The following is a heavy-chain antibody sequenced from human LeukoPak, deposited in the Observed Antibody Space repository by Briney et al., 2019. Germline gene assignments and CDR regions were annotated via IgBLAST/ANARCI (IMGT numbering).Heavy chain of an antibody. D-gene: IGHD3-16*01. V-gene: IGHV3-23*01. CDR1: GLTFSRAW. J-gene: IGHJ4*02. CDR2: ISGSGGST. Sequence: PGGSLRLSCEASGLTFSRAWMHWVRQAPGKGLEWVSAISGSGGSTYYADSVKGRFTISRDNSKNTLYLQMNSLRAEDTAVYYCAKVRPDYIWGSYQYYFDYWGQGTLVTVSS. CDR3: AKVRPDYIWGSYQYYFDY.